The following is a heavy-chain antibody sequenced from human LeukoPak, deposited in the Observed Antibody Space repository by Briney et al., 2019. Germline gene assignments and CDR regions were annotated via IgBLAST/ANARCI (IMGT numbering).Heavy chain of an antibody. J-gene: IGHJ4*02. D-gene: IGHD5-18*01. V-gene: IGHV3-30-3*01. CDR2: ISYDGSNK. CDR3: ARGRGYSYGERYFDY. Sequence: GGSLRLSCAASGFTFSSYAMHWVRQAPGKGLEWVAVISYDGSNKYYADSVKGRFTISRDNSKNTLYLQMNSLRAEDTAVYYCARGRGYSYGERYFDYWGQGTLVTVSS. CDR1: GFTFSSYA.